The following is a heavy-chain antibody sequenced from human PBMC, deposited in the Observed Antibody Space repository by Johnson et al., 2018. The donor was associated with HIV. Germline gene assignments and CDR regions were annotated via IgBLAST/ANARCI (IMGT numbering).Heavy chain of an antibody. V-gene: IGHV3-30*14. CDR3: AGGFRESLDAFDI. Sequence: QVQLVESGGGVVQPGRSLRLSCAASGFTFSSYAMHWVRQAPGKGLEWVAVISYDGSNKYYADSVKGRFTISRDNSKNTLYLQMNSLRAEDTAVYYCAGGFRESLDAFDIWGQGTMVTVSS. CDR1: GFTFSSYA. CDR2: ISYDGSNK. J-gene: IGHJ3*02. D-gene: IGHD3-10*01.